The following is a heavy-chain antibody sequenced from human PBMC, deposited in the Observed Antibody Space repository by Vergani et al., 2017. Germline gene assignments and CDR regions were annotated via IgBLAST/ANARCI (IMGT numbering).Heavy chain of an antibody. Sequence: QVQLVQSGAEVKKPGASVKLSSKVSGYTPTELSMHWVRQAPGKGLEWMGGFDPEDGETTYAQKFQGRVTITEDTSTDTAYMELSSLRSEDTAVYYCATWWMVREVNGLGYWGQGTLVTVSS. CDR1: GYTPTELS. CDR3: ATWWMVREVNGLGY. CDR2: FDPEDGET. V-gene: IGHV1-24*01. D-gene: IGHD3-10*01. J-gene: IGHJ4*02.